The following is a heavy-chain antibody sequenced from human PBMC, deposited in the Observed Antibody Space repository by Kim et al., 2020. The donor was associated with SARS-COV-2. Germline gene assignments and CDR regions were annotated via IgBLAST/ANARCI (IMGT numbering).Heavy chain of an antibody. CDR1: GGSISSSSYY. CDR3: ARRAGYCSGGSCYRGSYYYYMDV. J-gene: IGHJ6*03. Sequence: SETLSLTCTVSGGSISSSSYYWGWIRQPPGKGLEWIGSIYYSGSTYYNPSLKSRVTISVDTSKNQFSLKLSSVTAADTAVYYCARRAGYCSGGSCYRGSYYYYMDVWGKGTTVTVSS. D-gene: IGHD2-15*01. CDR2: IYYSGST. V-gene: IGHV4-39*01.